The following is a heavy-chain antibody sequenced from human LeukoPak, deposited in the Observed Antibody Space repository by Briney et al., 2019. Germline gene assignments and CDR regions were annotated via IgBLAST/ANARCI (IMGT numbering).Heavy chain of an antibody. V-gene: IGHV4-30-4*08. Sequence: SQTLSLTCTVSGGSISSGDYYWSWIRQPPGKGLEWIGYIYYSGSTYYNPSLKSRVTISVDTSKNQFSLKLSSVTAADTAVYYCARHGAVGATPPYAFDIWGQGTMVTVSS. CDR1: GGSISSGDYY. J-gene: IGHJ3*02. D-gene: IGHD1-26*01. CDR3: ARHGAVGATPPYAFDI. CDR2: IYYSGST.